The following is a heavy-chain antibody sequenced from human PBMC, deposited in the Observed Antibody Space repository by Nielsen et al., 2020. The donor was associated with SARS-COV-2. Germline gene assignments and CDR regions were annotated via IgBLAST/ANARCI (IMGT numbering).Heavy chain of an antibody. CDR3: ARREVAVDI. D-gene: IGHD2-15*01. J-gene: IGHJ3*02. Sequence: PGKGLEWMGIIYPGDSDTRYSPSFQGQVTISADKSITTAYLQWNSLKASDTAMYYCARREVAVDIWGQGTMVTVSS. V-gene: IGHV5-51*01. CDR2: IYPGDSDT.